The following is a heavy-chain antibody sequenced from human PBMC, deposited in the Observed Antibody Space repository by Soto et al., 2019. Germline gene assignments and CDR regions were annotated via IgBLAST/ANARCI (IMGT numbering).Heavy chain of an antibody. CDR3: ARDPLGYCISTSCYWAGEGFVY. J-gene: IGHJ4*02. D-gene: IGHD2-2*01. Sequence: QVQLVESGGGVVQPGRSLRLSCAASGFTFSSYAMHWVRQAPGKGLEWVAVISYDGSNKYYADSVKGRFTISRDNSKNTLYLLMNSLRAEDTAVYYCARDPLGYCISTSCYWAGEGFVYWGQGTLVTVSS. CDR1: GFTFSSYA. CDR2: ISYDGSNK. V-gene: IGHV3-30-3*01.